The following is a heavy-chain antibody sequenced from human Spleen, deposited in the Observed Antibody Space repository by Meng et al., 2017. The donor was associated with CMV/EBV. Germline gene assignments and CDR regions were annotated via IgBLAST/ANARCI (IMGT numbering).Heavy chain of an antibody. Sequence: LSCAASGFTFSSYAMSWVRQAPGKGLEWVSVIYSGDSSTRYADSVKGRFTISRDNSKNTMYLQMNSLRAEDTAVYYCARGGDDFYDCWGQGTLVTVSS. CDR2: IYSGDSST. CDR1: GFTFSSYA. V-gene: IGHV3-23*03. J-gene: IGHJ4*02. CDR3: ARGGDDFYDC. D-gene: IGHD3-3*01.